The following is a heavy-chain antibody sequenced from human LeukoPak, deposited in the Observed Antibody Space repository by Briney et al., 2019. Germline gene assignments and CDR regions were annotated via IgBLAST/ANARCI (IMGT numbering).Heavy chain of an antibody. J-gene: IGHJ4*02. D-gene: IGHD6-13*01. CDR3: ARAVVRAAAGTFADY. CDR1: GGSISSYY. CDR2: IYYSGST. V-gene: IGHV4-59*12. Sequence: KASETLSLTCTVSGGSISSYYWSWIRQPPGKGLEWIGYIYYSGSTNYHPSLKSRVTISVDTSKNQFSLKLSSVTAADTAVYYCARAVVRAAAGTFADYWGQGTLVTVSS.